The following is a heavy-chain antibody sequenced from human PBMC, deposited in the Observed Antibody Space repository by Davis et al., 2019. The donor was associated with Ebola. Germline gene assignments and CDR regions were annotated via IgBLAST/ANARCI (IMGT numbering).Heavy chain of an antibody. D-gene: IGHD3-3*01. Sequence: GESLKISCAASGFTFSSYAMSWVRQAPGKGLEWVSSISSSSSYIYYADSVKGRFTISRDNAKNSLYLQMNSLRAEDTAVYYCAKLAHRTIFGVVIKIVYYYYGMDVWGQGTTVTVSS. V-gene: IGHV3-21*04. CDR1: GFTFSSYA. J-gene: IGHJ6*02. CDR3: AKLAHRTIFGVVIKIVYYYYGMDV. CDR2: ISSSSSYI.